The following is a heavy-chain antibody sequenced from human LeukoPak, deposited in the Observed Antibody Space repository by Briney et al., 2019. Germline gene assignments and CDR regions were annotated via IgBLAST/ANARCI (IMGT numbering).Heavy chain of an antibody. V-gene: IGHV3-74*01. Sequence: GGSLRLSCEASGFTFSSYWMHWVREVPGKGLVWVSRINSDGSSTSYADSVKGRFTISRDNAKNTLYLQMNSLRVEDTAVYYCARALRLGMDVWGKGTTVTVSS. CDR2: INSDGSST. CDR3: ARALRLGMDV. J-gene: IGHJ6*04. CDR1: GFTFSSYW. D-gene: IGHD5/OR15-5a*01.